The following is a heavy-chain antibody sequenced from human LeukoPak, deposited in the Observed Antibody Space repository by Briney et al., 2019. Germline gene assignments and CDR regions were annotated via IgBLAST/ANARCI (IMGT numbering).Heavy chain of an antibody. CDR2: VIPIFGTA. J-gene: IGHJ3*02. Sequence: GASVKVSCKASGGTFSSYAISWVRQAPGQRLEWMGGVIPIFGTANYAQKFQGRVTITADKSTSTAYMELSSLRSEDTAVYYCAGTLTGYCSSTGCIGAFDIWGQGTMVTVSS. CDR1: GGTFSSYA. D-gene: IGHD2-2*01. CDR3: AGTLTGYCSSTGCIGAFDI. V-gene: IGHV1-69*06.